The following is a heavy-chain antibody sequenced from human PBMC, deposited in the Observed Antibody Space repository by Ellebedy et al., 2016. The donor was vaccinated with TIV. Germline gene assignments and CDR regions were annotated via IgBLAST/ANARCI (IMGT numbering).Heavy chain of an antibody. CDR2: ISSSSSHM. V-gene: IGHV3-21*01. Sequence: GESLKISXAASGFTFSSYTMNWVRQAPGKGLEWVSSISSSSSHMYYADSVRGRFTISRDNAENSLYLQMDSLRAEDTAVYYCARDRLPDYYDSSGYDAFDIWGQGTMVTVSS. CDR1: GFTFSSYT. D-gene: IGHD3-22*01. CDR3: ARDRLPDYYDSSGYDAFDI. J-gene: IGHJ3*02.